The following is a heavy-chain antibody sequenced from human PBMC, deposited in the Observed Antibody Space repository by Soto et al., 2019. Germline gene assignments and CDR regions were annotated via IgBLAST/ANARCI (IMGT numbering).Heavy chain of an antibody. Sequence: QVPLVQSGAEVKKPGASVKVSCKASGYTFTSYGISWVRQAPGQGLEWMGWISDYNGNTNYAQKLQGRVTMTTDTSTSTAYMELRSLRSDDTAVYYCARESAGYCSGGSCYSGGDYWGQGTLVTVSS. J-gene: IGHJ4*02. V-gene: IGHV1-18*01. CDR1: GYTFTSYG. D-gene: IGHD2-15*01. CDR2: ISDYNGNT. CDR3: ARESAGYCSGGSCYSGGDY.